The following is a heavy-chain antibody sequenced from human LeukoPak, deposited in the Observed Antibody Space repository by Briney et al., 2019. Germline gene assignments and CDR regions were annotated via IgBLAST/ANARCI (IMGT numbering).Heavy chain of an antibody. CDR1: GFTFDDYA. CDR3: AKDRGGTVVMGLFDY. Sequence: GRSLRLSCAASGFTFDDYAMHWVRQAPGKGLEWVSGISWNSGSIGYADSVKGRFTISRDNAKNSLYLQMNSLRAEDTALYYCAKDRGGTVVMGLFDYWGQGTLVTVSS. CDR2: ISWNSGSI. V-gene: IGHV3-9*01. D-gene: IGHD4-23*01. J-gene: IGHJ4*02.